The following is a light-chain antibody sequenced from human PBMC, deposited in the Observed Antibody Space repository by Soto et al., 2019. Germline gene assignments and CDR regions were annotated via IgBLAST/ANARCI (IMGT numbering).Light chain of an antibody. V-gene: IGKV1-5*03. CDR2: KAS. Sequence: DIQMTQSPSTLSASVGDRVTITCRASQSISSWLAWYQQKPGKAPKLLIYKASSLESGVPSRLSGSGSGTEFTLTISSLQPDDFATYYCQQYNSYPLTFGGGTKVDIX. J-gene: IGKJ4*01. CDR3: QQYNSYPLT. CDR1: QSISSW.